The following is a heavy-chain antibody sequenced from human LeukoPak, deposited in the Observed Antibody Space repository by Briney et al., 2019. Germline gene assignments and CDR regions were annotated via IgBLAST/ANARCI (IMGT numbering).Heavy chain of an antibody. J-gene: IGHJ4*02. CDR2: IIPILGIA. V-gene: IGHV1-69*04. CDR1: GGTFSSYT. Sequence: SVKVSCKASGGTFSSYTISWVRHAPGQGLEWMGRIIPILGIANYAQKFQGRVTITADKSTSTAYMERSSLRSEDTAVYYCARDSATVTTGYWGQGTLVPVSS. D-gene: IGHD4-11*01. CDR3: ARDSATVTTGY.